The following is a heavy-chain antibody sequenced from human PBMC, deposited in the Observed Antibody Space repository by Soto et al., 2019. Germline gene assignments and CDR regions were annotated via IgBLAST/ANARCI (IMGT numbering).Heavy chain of an antibody. CDR1: GFTFSSYA. CDR2: ISYDGSNK. D-gene: IGHD6-13*01. CDR3: ARSPQQQYSLDY. Sequence: GGSLRLSCAASGFTFSSYAMHWVRQAPGKGLEWVAVISYDGSNKYYADSVKGRFTISRDNSKNTLYLQMNSLRAEDTAVYYCARSPQQQYSLDYWGQGTLVTVSS. J-gene: IGHJ4*02. V-gene: IGHV3-30-3*01.